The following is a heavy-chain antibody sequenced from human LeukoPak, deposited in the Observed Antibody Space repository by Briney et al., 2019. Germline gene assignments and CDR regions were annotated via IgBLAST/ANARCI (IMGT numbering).Heavy chain of an antibody. CDR1: GFTFSDNY. CDR2: ISSSSSTI. Sequence: PGGSLRLSCAASGFTFSDNYVSWIRQAPGKGLEWVSYISSSSSTIYYADSVKGRFTISRDNSKNTLYLQMNSLRAEDTGVYYCAKDLSSGSRRAYWGQGTLVTVSS. D-gene: IGHD6-19*01. J-gene: IGHJ4*02. V-gene: IGHV3-11*04. CDR3: AKDLSSGSRRAY.